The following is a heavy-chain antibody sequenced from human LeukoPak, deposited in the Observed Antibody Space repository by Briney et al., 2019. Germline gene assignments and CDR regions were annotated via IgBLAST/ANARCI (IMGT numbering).Heavy chain of an antibody. CDR1: GYTFTGYY. V-gene: IGHV1-2*02. D-gene: IGHD1-26*01. Sequence: ASVKVSCKASGYTFTGYYMHWVRQAPGQGLEWMGWINPNSGGTNYAQKFQGRVTMTRDTSISTAYMELSRLRSEDTAVYYCARDNSVGDTAWWFAPWGQGTLVTVSS. J-gene: IGHJ5*02. CDR3: ARDNSVGDTAWWFAP. CDR2: INPNSGGT.